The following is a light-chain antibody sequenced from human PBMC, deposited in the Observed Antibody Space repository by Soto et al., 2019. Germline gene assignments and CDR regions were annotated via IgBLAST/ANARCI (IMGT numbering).Light chain of an antibody. V-gene: IGKV3-11*01. J-gene: IGKJ5*01. CDR3: QQRSNWPIT. CDR2: DAS. CDR1: QSVSYY. Sequence: EIVLTQSPGTLALSPGERATLSCRASQSVSYYLAWYQQKPGQAPRLLIYDASNRATGIPARFSGSGSGTDFTLTISSLEPEDFAVYYCQQRSNWPITFGQGTRLEIK.